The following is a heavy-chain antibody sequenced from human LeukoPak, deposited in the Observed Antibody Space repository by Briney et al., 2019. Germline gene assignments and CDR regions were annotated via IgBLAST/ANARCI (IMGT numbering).Heavy chain of an antibody. D-gene: IGHD3-22*01. V-gene: IGHV1-2*02. J-gene: IGHJ5*02. CDR2: INPNSGGT. CDR3: ARGFHYYDSSGYYFA. CDR1: GYTFTGYY. Sequence: ASVKVSCKASGYTFTGYYMHWVRQAPGQGLEWMGWINPNSGGTNYAQKFQGRVTMTRDTSISTAYMELSRLRPDDTAVYYCARGFHYYDSSGYYFAWGQGTLVTVSS.